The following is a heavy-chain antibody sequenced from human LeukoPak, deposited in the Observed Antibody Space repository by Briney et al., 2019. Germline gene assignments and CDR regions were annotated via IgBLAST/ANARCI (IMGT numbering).Heavy chain of an antibody. CDR2: IYYSGST. J-gene: IGHJ4*02. CDR1: GGSTSSSSYY. CDR3: ARGVIASGGNDFDY. V-gene: IGHV4-39*07. Sequence: SETLSLTCTVSGGSTSSSSYYWGWIRQPPGKGLEWIGSIYYSGSTYYNPSLKSRVTISVDTSKNQFSLKLSSVTAADTAVYYCARGVIASGGNDFDYWGQGALVTVSS. D-gene: IGHD6-13*01.